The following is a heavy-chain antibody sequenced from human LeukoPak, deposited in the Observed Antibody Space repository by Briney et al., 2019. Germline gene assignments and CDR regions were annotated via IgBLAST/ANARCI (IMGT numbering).Heavy chain of an antibody. CDR2: FDPEDGET. CDR1: GYTLTELS. CDR3: ATPYSSSWYGRDAFDI. J-gene: IGHJ3*02. D-gene: IGHD6-13*01. V-gene: IGHV1-24*01. Sequence: VASVKVSCKVSGYTLTELSMHWVRQAPGKGLERMGGFDPEDGETIYAQKFQGRVTMTEDTSTDTAYVELSSLRSEDTAVYYCATPYSSSWYGRDAFDIWGQGTMVTVSS.